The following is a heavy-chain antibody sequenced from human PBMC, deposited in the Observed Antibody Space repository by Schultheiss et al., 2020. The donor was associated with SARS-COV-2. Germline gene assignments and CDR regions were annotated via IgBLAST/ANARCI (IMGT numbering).Heavy chain of an antibody. D-gene: IGHD2-2*01. Sequence: SETLSLTCTVSGGSISSYYWSWIRQPPGKGLEWIGSIYYSGSTYYNPSLKSRVTISVDTSKNQFSLKLSSVTAADTAVYYCATLVVPDYYGMDVWGQGTMVTVSS. CDR2: IYYSGST. V-gene: IGHV4-59*04. CDR1: GGSISSYY. CDR3: ATLVVPDYYGMDV. J-gene: IGHJ6*02.